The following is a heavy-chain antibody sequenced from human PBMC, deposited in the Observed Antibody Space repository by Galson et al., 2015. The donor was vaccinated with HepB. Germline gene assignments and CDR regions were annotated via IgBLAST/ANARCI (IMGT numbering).Heavy chain of an antibody. CDR3: AAGFSSSWYYFDY. CDR2: INPNSGGT. Sequence: SVKVSCKASGYTFTGYYMHWVRQAPGQGLEWMGRINPNSGGTNYAQKFQGRVTMTRDTSISTAYVELSRLRSDDTAVYYCAAGFSSSWYYFDYWGQGTLVTVSS. CDR1: GYTFTGYY. V-gene: IGHV1-2*06. J-gene: IGHJ4*02. D-gene: IGHD6-13*01.